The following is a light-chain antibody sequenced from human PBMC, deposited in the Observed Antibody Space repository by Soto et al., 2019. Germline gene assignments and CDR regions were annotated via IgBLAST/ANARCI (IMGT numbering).Light chain of an antibody. Sequence: QSVRTQPASVSGSPGQSITISCTGPSSDVGGYIYVSWYQQHPGKAPKLMIYEVSSRPSGVSNRFSGSKSGNTASLTISGLQAEDEADYYCSSYTSSSTYVFGTGTKVTV. CDR1: SSDVGGYIY. J-gene: IGLJ1*01. CDR2: EVS. CDR3: SSYTSSSTYV. V-gene: IGLV2-14*01.